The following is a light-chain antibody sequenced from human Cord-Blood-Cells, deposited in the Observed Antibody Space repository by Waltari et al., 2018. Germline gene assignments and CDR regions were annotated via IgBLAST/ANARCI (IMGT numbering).Light chain of an antibody. Sequence: QSVLTQPPSVSGAPGQRVTISCTGSSSNIGAGYDVHWYQQLPGTAPNLMIYDVSKRPSGVPDRFSGSKSGNTASLTISGLQAEDEADYYCCSYAGSYTWVFGGGTKLTVL. V-gene: IGLV1-40*01. CDR3: CSYAGSYTWV. J-gene: IGLJ3*02. CDR1: SSNIGAGYD. CDR2: DVS.